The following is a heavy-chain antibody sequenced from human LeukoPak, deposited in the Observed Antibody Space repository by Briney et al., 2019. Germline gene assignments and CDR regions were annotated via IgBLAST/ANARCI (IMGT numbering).Heavy chain of an antibody. Sequence: MAGGSLRLSCAASGFTFSDYYMSWIRQAPGKGLEGVSYISSGSTYTNYADSVKGRFTISRDNAKNSLYLQMNSLRAEDTAVYYCARVVTAAGNYFDYWGQGTLVTVSS. CDR2: ISSGSTYT. V-gene: IGHV3-11*05. CDR1: GFTFSDYY. J-gene: IGHJ4*02. CDR3: ARVVTAAGNYFDY. D-gene: IGHD6-13*01.